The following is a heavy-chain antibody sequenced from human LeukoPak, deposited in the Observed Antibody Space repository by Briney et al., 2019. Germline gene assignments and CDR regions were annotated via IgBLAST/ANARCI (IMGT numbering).Heavy chain of an antibody. V-gene: IGHV4-31*03. J-gene: IGHJ3*02. CDR1: GGSIATGGYY. CDR3: ARTSYSSMGAFDI. D-gene: IGHD6-13*01. CDR2: IYYSGST. Sequence: SETLSLTCTVSGGSIATGGYYWNWICQHPGKGLEWSGYIYYSGSTYYNPSLKSRLTISVDTSKSQFSLRLSSVTAADTAVYYCARTSYSSMGAFDIWGQGTMVTVSS.